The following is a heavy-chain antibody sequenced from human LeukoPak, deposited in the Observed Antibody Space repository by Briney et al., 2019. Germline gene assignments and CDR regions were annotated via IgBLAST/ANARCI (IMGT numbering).Heavy chain of an antibody. CDR2: ISSSSSYI. J-gene: IGHJ4*02. V-gene: IGHV3-21*04. D-gene: IGHD3-9*01. CDR3: AKVAAILTGYNDY. CDR1: GFTFSSYS. Sequence: AGGSLRLSCAASGFTFSSYSMNWVRQAPGKGLEWVSSISSSSSYIYYADSVKGRFTISRDNSKNTLYLQMNSLRAEDTAVYYCAKVAAILTGYNDYWGQGTLVTVSS.